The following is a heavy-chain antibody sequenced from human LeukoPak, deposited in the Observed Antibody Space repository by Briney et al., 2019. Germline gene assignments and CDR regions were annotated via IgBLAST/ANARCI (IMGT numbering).Heavy chain of an antibody. V-gene: IGHV3-7*03. CDR2: INQDGNDK. J-gene: IGHJ4*02. Sequence: GGSLRLSCAASGFTFRNYWMTWIRQAPGKGLEGVADINQDGNDKYYVDSVKGRFTISRDNTKSSVFLQMNSLRAEDTAVYYCAVTRTRGDHWGQGTLVTVSS. CDR3: AVTRTRGDH. D-gene: IGHD3-10*01. CDR1: GFTFRNYW.